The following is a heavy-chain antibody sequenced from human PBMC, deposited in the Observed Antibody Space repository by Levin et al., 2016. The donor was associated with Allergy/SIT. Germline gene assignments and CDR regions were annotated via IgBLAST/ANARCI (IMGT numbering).Heavy chain of an antibody. CDR3: ARARSVFGVVNAVAH. CDR1: GFPFNTFG. Sequence: GGSLRLSCAASGFPFNTFGMNWVRQAPGKGLEWVSSITDNGGSTYYADSVKGRVTMTTDTSTTTAYMELRSLTSDDTAVYYCARARSVFGVVNAVAHWGQGTLVIVSS. CDR2: ITDNGGST. V-gene: IGHV3-23*01. J-gene: IGHJ4*02. D-gene: IGHD3-3*01.